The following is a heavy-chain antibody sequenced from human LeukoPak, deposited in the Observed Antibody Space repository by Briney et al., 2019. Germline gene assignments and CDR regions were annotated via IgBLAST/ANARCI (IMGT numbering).Heavy chain of an antibody. CDR1: GGSISSYY. Sequence: PSETLSLTCTVSGGSISSYYWSWIRQPPGKGLEWIGYIYYIGSTNYNPSLRSRVTISVETSKNQFSLKLSSVTAAGTAVYYCARAGGYGDYGHWYSDLWGRGTLVTVS. CDR3: ARAGGYGDYGHWYSDL. CDR2: IYYIGST. V-gene: IGHV4-59*01. D-gene: IGHD4-17*01. J-gene: IGHJ2*01.